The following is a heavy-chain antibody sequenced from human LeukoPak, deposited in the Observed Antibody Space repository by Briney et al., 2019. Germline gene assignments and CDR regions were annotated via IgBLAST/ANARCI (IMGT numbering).Heavy chain of an antibody. CDR3: ARGHGCNGGSCYPKKLSWFDP. J-gene: IGHJ5*02. D-gene: IGHD2-15*01. Sequence: SETLSLTCAVYGGSFSGYYWSWIRQPPGKGLEWIGEINHSGSTNYNPSLKSRVTISVDTSKNQFSLKLSSVTAADTAVYYCARGHGCNGGSCYPKKLSWFDPWGQGTLVTVSS. V-gene: IGHV4-34*01. CDR2: INHSGST. CDR1: GGSFSGYY.